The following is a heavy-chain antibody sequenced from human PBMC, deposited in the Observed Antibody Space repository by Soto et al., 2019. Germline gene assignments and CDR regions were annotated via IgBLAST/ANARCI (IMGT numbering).Heavy chain of an antibody. CDR3: ARWISGGYSDWFDP. CDR2: INVDNGET. CDR1: GYNFMRYG. Sequence: QVQLVQSGAEVKKPGASVKVSCKASGYNFMRYGFTWLRQAPGQGLEWMGWINVDNGETKYPQKIQGRVTMTTDTSTSTVYMELRSLTSDDTAVYYCARWISGGYSDWFDPWGHGTLVTVSS. V-gene: IGHV1-18*04. D-gene: IGHD1-26*01. J-gene: IGHJ5*02.